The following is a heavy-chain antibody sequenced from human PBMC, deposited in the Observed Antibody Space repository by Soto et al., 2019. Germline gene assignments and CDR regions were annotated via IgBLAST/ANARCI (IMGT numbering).Heavy chain of an antibody. Sequence: EVQLVESGGGVVRPGGSLRLSCAASGFNFDDYGMSWVRQVPGKGLEWVSGINWNGGSTSYADSVKGRFTISRDNAQNSLYLQMKSLRAADTAFFHCTRDGVYDPVPPPPVLWGRGTLVTVSS. D-gene: IGHD2-8*01. CDR1: GFNFDDYG. V-gene: IGHV3-20*01. CDR3: TRDGVYDPVPPPPVL. CDR2: INWNGGST. J-gene: IGHJ2*01.